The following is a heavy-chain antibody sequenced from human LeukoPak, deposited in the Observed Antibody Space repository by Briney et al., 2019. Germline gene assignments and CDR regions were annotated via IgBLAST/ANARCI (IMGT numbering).Heavy chain of an antibody. CDR1: GYTFTNYA. CDR3: ARDLAVVIPARGLYYFDY. J-gene: IGHJ4*02. CDR2: INTNTGNP. V-gene: IGHV7-4-1*02. D-gene: IGHD2-15*01. Sequence: GASVKVSCKASGYTFTNYAMNWVRQAPGQGLEWMGWINTNTGNPTYAQGFTGRFVFSLDTSVSTAYLQVSSLKAEDTAVYYCARDLAVVIPARGLYYFDYWGQGTLVTVSS.